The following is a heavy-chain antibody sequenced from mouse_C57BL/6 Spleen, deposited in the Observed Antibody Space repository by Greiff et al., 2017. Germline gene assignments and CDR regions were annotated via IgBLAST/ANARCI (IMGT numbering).Heavy chain of an antibody. Sequence: VQLQQSGPELVKPGASVKISCKASGYAFSSSWMNWVKQRPGKGLEWIGRIYPGDGDTNYNGKFKGKATLTADKSSSTAYMQLSSLTSEDSAVYFCAREDSSAWFAYWGQGTLVTVSA. CDR3: AREDSSAWFAY. CDR1: GYAFSSSW. V-gene: IGHV1-82*01. CDR2: IYPGDGDT. D-gene: IGHD3-2*02. J-gene: IGHJ3*01.